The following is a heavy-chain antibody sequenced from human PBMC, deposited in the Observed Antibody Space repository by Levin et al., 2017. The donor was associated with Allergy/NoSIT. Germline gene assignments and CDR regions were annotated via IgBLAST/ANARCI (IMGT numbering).Heavy chain of an antibody. J-gene: IGHJ4*02. D-gene: IGHD6-19*01. CDR1: EYTFTGYY. CDR3: ATDVDQWLARD. Sequence: ASVKVSCKASEYTFTGYYMHWVRQAPGQGLEWMGWINPSSGGTNYAQKFQGRVTMTRDTSISTAYMELSRLRSDDTAVYYCATDVDQWLARDWGQGTLVTVSS. CDR2: INPSSGGT. V-gene: IGHV1-2*02.